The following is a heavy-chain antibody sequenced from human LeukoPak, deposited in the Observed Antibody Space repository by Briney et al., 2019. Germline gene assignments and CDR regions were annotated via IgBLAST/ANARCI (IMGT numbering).Heavy chain of an antibody. J-gene: IGHJ4*02. V-gene: IGHV4-59*01. D-gene: IGHD3-16*01. CDR1: GGSISGYY. Sequence: SETLSLTCTVSGGSISGYYWSWIRQPPGKGLEWIAYIYYNGISNYNPSLKSRVIISVDSSKNQFSLKLTSVTAADTAVYYCARFTPRTNFDYWGQGTLVTVSS. CDR2: IYYNGIS. CDR3: ARFTPRTNFDY.